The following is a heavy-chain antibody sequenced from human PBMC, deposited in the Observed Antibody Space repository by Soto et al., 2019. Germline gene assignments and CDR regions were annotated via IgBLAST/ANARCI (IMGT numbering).Heavy chain of an antibody. CDR1: GGTFSSYA. V-gene: IGHV1-69*13. D-gene: IGHD5-12*01. CDR2: IIPIFGTA. Sequence: GASVKVSCKASGGTFSSYAISGVRQAPGQGLEWMGGIIPIFGTANYAQKFQGRVTITADESTSTAYMELSSLRSEDTAVYYCARDGPMATIDYWGQGTLVTVSS. J-gene: IGHJ4*02. CDR3: ARDGPMATIDY.